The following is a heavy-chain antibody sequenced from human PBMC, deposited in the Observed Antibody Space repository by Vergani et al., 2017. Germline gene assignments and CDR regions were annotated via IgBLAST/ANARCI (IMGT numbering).Heavy chain of an antibody. V-gene: IGHV1-69*02. CDR2: IIPILGIA. CDR1: GGTFSSYT. Sequence: QVQLVQSGAEVKKPGSSVKVSCKASGGTFSSYTISWARQAPGQGLEWMGRIIPILGIANYAQKFQGRVTITADKSTSTAYMELSSLRSEDTAVYYCARQGYCSSTSCYGYYYYYGMDVWGQGTTVTVSS. J-gene: IGHJ6*02. D-gene: IGHD2-2*01. CDR3: ARQGYCSSTSCYGYYYYYGMDV.